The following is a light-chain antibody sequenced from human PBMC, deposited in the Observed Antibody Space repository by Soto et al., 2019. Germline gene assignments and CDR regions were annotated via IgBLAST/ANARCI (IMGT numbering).Light chain of an antibody. Sequence: EIVLTQSPGTLSLSPGERATLSCRASQSVSSSYLAWYQQKPGQAPRLLIYGAFSRATGIPDRFSGSGSGTDFTLTISRLEPEDFAVYYCQQYGSSPPRNTFGQGTKLEIK. CDR2: GAF. CDR3: QQYGSSPPRNT. V-gene: IGKV3-20*01. CDR1: QSVSSSY. J-gene: IGKJ2*01.